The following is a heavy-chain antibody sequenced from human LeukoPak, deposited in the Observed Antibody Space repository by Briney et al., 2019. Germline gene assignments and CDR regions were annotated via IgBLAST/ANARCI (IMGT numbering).Heavy chain of an antibody. CDR2: IYYSGST. CDR1: GGSISSSSYY. D-gene: IGHD4-17*01. CDR3: ARDGLMLRWLTPHTPYTNWFDP. J-gene: IGHJ5*02. V-gene: IGHV4-39*07. Sequence: PSETLSLTCTVSGGSISSSSYYWGWIRQPPGKGLEWIGSIYYSGSTYYNPSLKSRVTISVDTSKNQFSLKLSSVTAADTAVYYCARDGLMLRWLTPHTPYTNWFDPWGQGTLVTVSS.